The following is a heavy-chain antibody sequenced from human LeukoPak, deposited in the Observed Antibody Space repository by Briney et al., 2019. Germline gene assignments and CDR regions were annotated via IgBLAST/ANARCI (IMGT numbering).Heavy chain of an antibody. J-gene: IGHJ4*02. CDR1: GFTFSSYW. CDR3: ARERGDDYGDYYFDY. CDR2: IKQDGSEK. Sequence: GGSLRLSCAASGFTFSSYWMSWVRQAPGKGLEWVANIKQDGSEKYYVDSVKGRFTISRDNAKNSLYLQMNSLRAEDTAVYYCARERGDDYGDYYFDYWGQGTTVTVSS. D-gene: IGHD4-17*01. V-gene: IGHV3-7*01.